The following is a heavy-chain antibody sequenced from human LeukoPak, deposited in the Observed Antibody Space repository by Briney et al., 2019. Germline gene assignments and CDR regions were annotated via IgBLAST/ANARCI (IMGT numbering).Heavy chain of an antibody. V-gene: IGHV3-7*01. J-gene: IGHJ4*02. CDR3: ARDKIEGPTKLDY. Sequence: AGGSLRLSCAASGFTFSSYWMSWVRQAPGKGLEWVANIKQDESEKYYLDSVKGRFTISRDNAKNSLYLQMNSLRAEDTAVYYCARDKIEGPTKLDYWGQGILVTVSS. CDR2: IKQDESEK. D-gene: IGHD1-1*01. CDR1: GFTFSSYW.